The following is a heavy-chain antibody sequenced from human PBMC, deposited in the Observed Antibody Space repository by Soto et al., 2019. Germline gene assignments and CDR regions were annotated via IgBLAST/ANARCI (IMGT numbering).Heavy chain of an antibody. J-gene: IGHJ3*02. CDR3: ARIRTYHSLNAFDI. Sequence: GGSLRLSCAASGFTFSSYWMHWVRQAPGKGLVWVSRINSDGSSTSYADSVKGRFTISRDNAKNTLYLQMNSLRAEDTAVYYCARIRTYHSLNAFDIWGQGTMVTVSS. D-gene: IGHD2-15*01. CDR2: INSDGSST. CDR1: GFTFSSYW. V-gene: IGHV3-74*01.